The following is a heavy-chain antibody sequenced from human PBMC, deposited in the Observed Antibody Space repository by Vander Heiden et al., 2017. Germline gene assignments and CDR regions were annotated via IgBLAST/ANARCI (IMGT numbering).Heavy chain of an antibody. CDR2: IGTAGDT. V-gene: IGHV3-13*01. J-gene: IGHJ3*02. CDR3: ARDDGSGFAFDI. CDR1: GFTYSRYD. D-gene: IGHD3-10*01. Sequence: VESGGGLVQPGGSLRLSCAASGFTYSRYDMHWVRQRRGQGLEWFSGIGTAGDTYYPGFVKGRFTISRENAQNSLYLQMNSLRAGDTAVYYCARDDGSGFAFDIWGQGTLVTVSS.